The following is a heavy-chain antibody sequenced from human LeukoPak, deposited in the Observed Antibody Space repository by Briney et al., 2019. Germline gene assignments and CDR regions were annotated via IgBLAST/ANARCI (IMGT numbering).Heavy chain of an antibody. D-gene: IGHD2-15*01. V-gene: IGHV4-59*01. J-gene: IGHJ6*03. CDR3: AKGGGSSFRGDYYYYYMDV. Sequence: SETLSLTCTVSGASITDYYWSWIRQPPGKGLEFIGYIYNSEITNYNASLTSRVTMSVDTSKNQFSLKLKSMTAADTAVYYCAKGGGSSFRGDYYYYYMDVWGKGTTVTVSS. CDR2: IYNSEIT. CDR1: GASITDYY.